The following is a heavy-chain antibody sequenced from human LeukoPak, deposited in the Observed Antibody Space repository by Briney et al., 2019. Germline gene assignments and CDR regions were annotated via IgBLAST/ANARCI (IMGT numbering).Heavy chain of an antibody. CDR2: IYYSGST. CDR3: ARVPDYYDTDAFDI. Sequence: PSQTLSLTCTVSGGSISSGGYYWSWIRQHPGKGLEWIGYIYYSGSTYYNPSLKSRVTISVDTSKDQFSLKLSSVTAADTAVYYCARVPDYYDTDAFDIWGQGTMVTVSS. CDR1: GGSISSGGYY. J-gene: IGHJ3*02. D-gene: IGHD3-22*01. V-gene: IGHV4-31*03.